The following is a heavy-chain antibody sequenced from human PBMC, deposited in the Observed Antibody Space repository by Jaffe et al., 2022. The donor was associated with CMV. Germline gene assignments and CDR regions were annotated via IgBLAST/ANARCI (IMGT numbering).Heavy chain of an antibody. J-gene: IGHJ6*02. CDR2: ISGSGGST. Sequence: EVQLLESGGGLVQPGGSLRLSCAASGFTFSSYAMSWVRQAPGKGLEWVSAISGSGGSTYYADSVKGRFTISRDNSKNTLYLQMNSLRAEDTAVYYCAKDFAGDGYLMPRDPHGMDVWGQGTTVTVSS. D-gene: IGHD5-12*01. CDR1: GFTFSSYA. CDR3: AKDFAGDGYLMPRDPHGMDV. V-gene: IGHV3-23*01.